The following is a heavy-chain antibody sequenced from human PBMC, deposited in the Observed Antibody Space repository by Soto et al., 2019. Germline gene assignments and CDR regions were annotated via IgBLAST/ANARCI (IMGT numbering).Heavy chain of an antibody. CDR2: ISSSSSYI. J-gene: IGHJ4*02. CDR3: ARGEVNYYDSSGYTPFDY. V-gene: IGHV3-21*01. Sequence: GGSLRLSCAASGFTFSTYSMNWVRQAPGKGLEWVSSISSSSSYIYYADSVKGRFTISRDDAKNSLYLQINSLRAEDTAVYYCARGEVNYYDSSGYTPFDYWGQGTLVTVSS. CDR1: GFTFSTYS. D-gene: IGHD3-22*01.